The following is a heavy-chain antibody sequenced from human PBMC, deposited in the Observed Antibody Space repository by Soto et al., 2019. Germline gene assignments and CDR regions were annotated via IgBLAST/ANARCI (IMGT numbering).Heavy chain of an antibody. V-gene: IGHV3-30*18. CDR2: ISYDGSNI. CDR3: VKGRGDWSDGRCSPFDF. Sequence: QVQLVESGGGVVQPGRSLRLSCAASGFAFTTYGMHWVRQAPGKGLEWVSLISYDGSNIYYADSVRGRFTISRDNSKSTVYLQLNSLRAEDTAVYYCVKGRGDWSDGRCSPFDFGGQGNLVTVSS. J-gene: IGHJ4*02. CDR1: GFAFTTYG. D-gene: IGHD3-3*01.